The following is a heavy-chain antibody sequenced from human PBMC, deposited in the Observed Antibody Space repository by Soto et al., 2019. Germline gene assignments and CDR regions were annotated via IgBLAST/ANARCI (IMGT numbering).Heavy chain of an antibody. CDR2: ISSSSSYI. D-gene: IGHD1-26*01. V-gene: IGHV3-21*01. CDR3: ARGRIVGATLNDAFDI. Sequence: GGSLRLSCATSGFTFSSYSMNWVRQAPGKGLEWVSSISSSSSYIYYADSVKGRFTISRDNAKNSLYLQMNSLRAEDTAVYYCARGRIVGATLNDAFDIWGQGTMVTVS. J-gene: IGHJ3*02. CDR1: GFTFSSYS.